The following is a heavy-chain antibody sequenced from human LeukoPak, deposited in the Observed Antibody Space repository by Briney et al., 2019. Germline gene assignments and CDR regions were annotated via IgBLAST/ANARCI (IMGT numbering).Heavy chain of an antibody. CDR1: GFTFSDYY. Sequence: PGGSLRLSCAASGFTFSDYYMSWIRQAPGKGLEWVSYISSSSSYTNYADSVKGRFTISRDNAKNSLYLQMNSLRAEDTAVYYCTITGGTTVTVFDSWGQGILVTVSS. CDR3: TITGGTTVTVFDS. V-gene: IGHV3-11*06. CDR2: ISSSSSYT. J-gene: IGHJ4*02. D-gene: IGHD4-17*01.